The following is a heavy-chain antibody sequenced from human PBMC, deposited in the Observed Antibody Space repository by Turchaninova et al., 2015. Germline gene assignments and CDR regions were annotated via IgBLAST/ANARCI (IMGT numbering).Heavy chain of an antibody. V-gene: IGHV3-15*01. CDR1: GFSFSDAW. CDR3: TTEGRD. CDR2: IRRNPDGGTA. J-gene: IGHJ4*02. Sequence: EVQLVESGGGLVKPGGSLRVSCAASGFSFSDAWMSWVRQVPGKGREVIGRIRRNPDGGTADYIAPVKGRFTISRDDSKSTVFLQMNSLKSEDTAVYYCTTEGRDWGQGTLVTVSS.